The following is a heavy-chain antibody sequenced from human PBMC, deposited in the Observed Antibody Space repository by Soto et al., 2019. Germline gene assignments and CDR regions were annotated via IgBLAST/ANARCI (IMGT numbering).Heavy chain of an antibody. J-gene: IGHJ6*02. V-gene: IGHV3-23*01. CDR3: AKTQQWGLPLSGGMDV. CDR2: ISGGGGDT. Sequence: EVQLLESGGGLVQPRGSLRLSCAASGFTFSTYGMSWVRQAPGKGLEWVSVISGGGGDTYYAGSVKGRFTISRDNSKNTLYLEMNSLRAEDTAVYYCAKTQQWGLPLSGGMDVWGQGNTVTVSS. D-gene: IGHD6-19*01. CDR1: GFTFSTYG.